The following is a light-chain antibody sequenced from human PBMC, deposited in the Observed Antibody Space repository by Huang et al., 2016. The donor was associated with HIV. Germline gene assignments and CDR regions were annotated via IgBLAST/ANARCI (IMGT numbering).Light chain of an antibody. V-gene: IGKV4-1*01. CDR3: QQYYSVPRT. Sequence: DIVMTQSPDSLAVSLGERATINCSSSQSVLSSSNDKNYLTWYQKKPGQPPKLLIYWASTRESGVPERFSGSGSGTHFTLTIASLQAEDVAVYYCQQYYSVPRTFGQGTKVEIK. J-gene: IGKJ1*01. CDR1: QSVLSSSNDKNY. CDR2: WAS.